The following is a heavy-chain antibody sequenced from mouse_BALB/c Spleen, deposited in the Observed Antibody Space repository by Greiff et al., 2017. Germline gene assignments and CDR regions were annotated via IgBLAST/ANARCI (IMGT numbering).Heavy chain of an antibody. CDR2: ISSGGSYT. V-gene: IGHV5-6*01. CDR3: ARHPRATHMDY. Sequence: EVKVVESGGDLVKPGGSLKLSCAASGFTFSSYGMSWVRQTPDKRLEWVATISSGGSYTYYPDSVKGRFTISRDNAKNTLYLQMSSLKSEDTAMYYCARHPRATHMDYWGQGTSVTVSS. CDR1: GFTFSSYG. J-gene: IGHJ4*01. D-gene: IGHD3-1*01.